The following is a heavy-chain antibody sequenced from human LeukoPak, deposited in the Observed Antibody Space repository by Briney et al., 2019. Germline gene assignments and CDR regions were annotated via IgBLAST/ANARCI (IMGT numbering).Heavy chain of an antibody. Sequence: GGSLTLSCAASGFTFSSYAMSWVREAPARGLEWVSSLRGNGDTFYADSVKGRFTISRDNSENTLYLQMNSLRAEDTALYYCATVGRNNWFDLWGQGTPVTVSS. CDR3: ATVGRNNWFDL. J-gene: IGHJ5*02. V-gene: IGHV3-23*01. CDR1: GFTFSSYA. CDR2: LRGNGDT.